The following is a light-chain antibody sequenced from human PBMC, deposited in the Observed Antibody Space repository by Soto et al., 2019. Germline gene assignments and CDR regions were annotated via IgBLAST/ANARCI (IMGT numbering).Light chain of an antibody. V-gene: IGLV1-47*01. CDR2: RNN. J-gene: IGLJ2*01. Sequence: QSVLTQPPSASGTPGQRVTISCSGSSSNIGSNYVYWYQQLPGTAPKLLIDRNNQRPSGVPDRFSGSKSGTSASLAISGLRSEDEADYYCAAWDDSLSGPRVVFGGGTKVTVL. CDR3: AAWDDSLSGPRVV. CDR1: SSNIGSNY.